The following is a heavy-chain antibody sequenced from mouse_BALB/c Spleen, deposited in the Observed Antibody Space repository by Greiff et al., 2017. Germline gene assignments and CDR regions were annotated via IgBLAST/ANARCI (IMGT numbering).Heavy chain of an antibody. J-gene: IGHJ2*01. CDR1: GFTFSSYG. Sequence: EVKLVESGGDLVKPGGSLKLSCAASGFTFSSYGMSWVRQTPDKRLEWVATISSGGSYTYYPDTVKGRFTISRDNAKNTLYLQMSSLKSEDTAMYYCARRGWLPHYFDYWGQGTTLTVSS. V-gene: IGHV5-6*02. CDR3: ARRGWLPHYFDY. CDR2: ISSGGSYT. D-gene: IGHD2-3*01.